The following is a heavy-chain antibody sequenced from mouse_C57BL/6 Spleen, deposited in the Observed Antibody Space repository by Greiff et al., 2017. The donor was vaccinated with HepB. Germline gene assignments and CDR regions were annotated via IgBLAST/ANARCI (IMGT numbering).Heavy chain of an antibody. D-gene: IGHD1-1*01. CDR3: ARSGITTVVATGYFDV. Sequence: EVKVVESGGGLVQPGGSLSLSCAASGFTFTDYYMSWVRQPPGKALEWLGFIRNKANGYTTEYSASVKGRFTISRDNSQSILYLQMNALRAEDSATYYCARSGITTVVATGYFDVWGTGTTVTVSS. V-gene: IGHV7-3*01. J-gene: IGHJ1*03. CDR1: GFTFTDYY. CDR2: IRNKANGYTT.